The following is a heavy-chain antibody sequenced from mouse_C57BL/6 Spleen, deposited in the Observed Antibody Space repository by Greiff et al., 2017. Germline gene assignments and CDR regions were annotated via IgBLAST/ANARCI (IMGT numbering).Heavy chain of an antibody. CDR2: INPSNGGT. V-gene: IGHV1-53*01. D-gene: IGHD1-1*01. CDR3: ARGKVLWPFDY. Sequence: QVQLQQPGTELVKPGASVKLSCKASGYTFTSYWMHWVKQRPGQGLEWIGNINPSNGGTNYNEKFKSKDPLTVDQSSTTAYMQRSILTAEDSAVYYCARGKVLWPFDYWGQGTTLTVSS. CDR1: GYTFTSYW. J-gene: IGHJ2*01.